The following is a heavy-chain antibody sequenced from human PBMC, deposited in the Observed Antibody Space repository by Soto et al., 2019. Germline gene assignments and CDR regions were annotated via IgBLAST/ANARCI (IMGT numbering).Heavy chain of an antibody. J-gene: IGHJ3*02. V-gene: IGHV3-64*01. CDR2: ISSNGGST. CDR3: ARVGMSLGIVDAFDI. D-gene: IGHD3-22*01. Sequence: PGGSLRLSCAASGFTFSSYAMHWVRQAPGKGLEYVSAISSNGGSTYYANSVKGRFTISRDNSKNTLYPQMGSLRAEDMAVYYCARVGMSLGIVDAFDIWGQGTMVTVSS. CDR1: GFTFSSYA.